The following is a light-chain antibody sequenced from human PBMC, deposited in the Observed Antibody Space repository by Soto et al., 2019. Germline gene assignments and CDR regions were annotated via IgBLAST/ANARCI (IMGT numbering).Light chain of an antibody. V-gene: IGLV4-69*01. J-gene: IGLJ2*01. CDR1: SGHSAYA. CDR3: QTWGSGIQV. Sequence: QLVLTQSPSASASLGASVKLTCTLSSGHSAYAIAWHQQQPEMGPRYLMMVNSDGSHSKGDGIPDRFSGSSSGAGRYLTISSLQSEDEADYYCQTWGSGIQVFGGGTKVTVL. CDR2: VNSDGSH.